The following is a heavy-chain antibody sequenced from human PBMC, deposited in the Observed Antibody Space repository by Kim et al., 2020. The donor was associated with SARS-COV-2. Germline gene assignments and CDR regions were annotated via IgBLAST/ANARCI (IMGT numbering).Heavy chain of an antibody. Sequence: SQTLSLTCAISGDSVSSNSAAWHWIRQSPSRGLEWLGRTYYRSKWYNDYAVSVKSRITINPDTSKNQFSLQLNSVTPEDTAVYYCASSHSSSLLWGFDPWGQGTLVTVSS. CDR3: ASSHSSSLLWGFDP. D-gene: IGHD6-6*01. V-gene: IGHV6-1*01. CDR1: GDSVSSNSAA. J-gene: IGHJ5*02. CDR2: TYYRSKWYN.